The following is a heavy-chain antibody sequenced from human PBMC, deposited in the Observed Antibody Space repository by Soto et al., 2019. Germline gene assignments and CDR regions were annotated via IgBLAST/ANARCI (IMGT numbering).Heavy chain of an antibody. J-gene: IGHJ4*02. Sequence: SVKVSCKASGGTFSSYAISWVRQAPGQGLEWMGGIIPIFGTANYAQKFQGRVTITADESTSTAYMELSSLRSEDTAVYYCARDPYFSSTSCYRDITYFAFRAQGTLVTGSA. CDR3: ARDPYFSSTSCYRDITYFAF. V-gene: IGHV1-69*13. CDR1: GGTFSSYA. CDR2: IIPIFGTA. D-gene: IGHD2-2*02.